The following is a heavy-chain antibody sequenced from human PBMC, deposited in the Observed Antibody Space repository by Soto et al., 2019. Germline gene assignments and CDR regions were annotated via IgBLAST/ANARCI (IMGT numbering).Heavy chain of an antibody. J-gene: IGHJ4*02. CDR3: ASGKWSLDY. V-gene: IGHV3-11*01. Sequence: LRLSCVASGISLSDNYMAWIRQAPGKGLEWLSYISNSDYTTYYTDSVKGRFTISRDNAKNSLYLQLNGLRVEDTAVYYCASGKWSLDYWGQGILVTVSS. CDR2: ISNSDYTT. D-gene: IGHD2-15*01. CDR1: GISLSDNY.